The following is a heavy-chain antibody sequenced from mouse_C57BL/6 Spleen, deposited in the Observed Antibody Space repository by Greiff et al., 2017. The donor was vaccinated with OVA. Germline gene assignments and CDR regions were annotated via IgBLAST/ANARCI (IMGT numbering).Heavy chain of an antibody. CDR3: ARGGSITTVGANY. J-gene: IGHJ2*01. V-gene: IGHV1-26*01. Sequence: VQLQQSGPELVKPGASVKISCKASGYTFTDYYMNWVKQSHGKSLEWIGDINPNNGGTSYNQKFKGKATLTVDKSSSTAYMELRSLTSEDSAVYYCARGGSITTVGANYWGQGTTLTVSS. CDR2: INPNNGGT. D-gene: IGHD1-1*01. CDR1: GYTFTDYY.